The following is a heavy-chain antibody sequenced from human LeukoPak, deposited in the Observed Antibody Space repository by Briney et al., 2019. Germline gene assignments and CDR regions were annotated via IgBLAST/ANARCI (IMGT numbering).Heavy chain of an antibody. J-gene: IGHJ6*03. CDR3: ARLDRYYFDSSGYTYYYYMDV. CDR1: GFTFSSHS. CDR2: ISGGSDTI. V-gene: IGHV3-48*01. D-gene: IGHD3-22*01. Sequence: GGSLRLSCEASGFTFSSHSMNWVRQAPGKGLEWVSYISGGSDTIYYADSVKGRFTISRDNAENSLYLQMSSLRTEDTAVYYCARLDRYYFDSSGYTYYYYMDVWGKGTTVTVSS.